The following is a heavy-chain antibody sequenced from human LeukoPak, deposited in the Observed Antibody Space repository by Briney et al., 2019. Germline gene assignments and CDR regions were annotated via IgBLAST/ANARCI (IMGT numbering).Heavy chain of an antibody. V-gene: IGHV5-51*01. Sequence: GESLKISCKGSGYTFTTYWIGWVRQMPGKGLEWMGIIYPGDSDTRYSPPFQGQVTISADKSINTAYLQWSSLKASDTAMYYCARVMTTLTGFDSWGQGTLVTVSS. J-gene: IGHJ4*02. CDR3: ARVMTTLTGFDS. D-gene: IGHD3-9*01. CDR2: IYPGDSDT. CDR1: GYTFTTYW.